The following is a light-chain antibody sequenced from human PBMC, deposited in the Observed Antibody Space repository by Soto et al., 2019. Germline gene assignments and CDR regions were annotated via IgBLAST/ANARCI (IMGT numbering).Light chain of an antibody. CDR2: WAS. CDR3: QQYYSPPHT. Sequence: DIVMTQSPDSLAVSLGERATINCKSSQSLLYSSNNKNYLTWYQQKPGQSPKLLIYWASIRVSGVPDRFSGSVSGTDFTLTISSLQAEDVAVYYCQQYYSPPHTFGQGTKLEIK. J-gene: IGKJ2*01. CDR1: QSLLYSSNNKNY. V-gene: IGKV4-1*01.